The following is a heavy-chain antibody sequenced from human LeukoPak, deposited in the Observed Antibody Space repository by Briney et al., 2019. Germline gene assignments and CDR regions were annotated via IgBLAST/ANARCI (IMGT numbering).Heavy chain of an antibody. CDR1: GFTFSSYS. V-gene: IGHV3-21*01. D-gene: IGHD3-3*01. Sequence: GGSLRLSCAASGFTFSSYSMNWVRQAPGKGLEWVSSISSSSSYIYYADSVKGRFTISRENAKNSLYLQMNSLRAEDTAVYYCASGYDFWSGYYPLYFDYWGQGTLVTVSS. J-gene: IGHJ4*02. CDR2: ISSSSSYI. CDR3: ASGYDFWSGYYPLYFDY.